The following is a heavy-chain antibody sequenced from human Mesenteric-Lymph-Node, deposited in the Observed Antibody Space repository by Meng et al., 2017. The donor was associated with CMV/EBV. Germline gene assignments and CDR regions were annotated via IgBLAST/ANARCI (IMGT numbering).Heavy chain of an antibody. V-gene: IGHV3-48*03. Sequence: GESLKISCATSGFTFSSYEMNWVRQAPGKGLEWVSYISSSGSTTYYADSVKGRFTISRDNAKNSLYLQMISLRAEDTAVYYCARDECTSTSCYRPFDVWGLGTLVTVSS. CDR1: GFTFSSYE. D-gene: IGHD2-2*01. CDR3: ARDECTSTSCYRPFDV. J-gene: IGHJ4*02. CDR2: ISSSGSTT.